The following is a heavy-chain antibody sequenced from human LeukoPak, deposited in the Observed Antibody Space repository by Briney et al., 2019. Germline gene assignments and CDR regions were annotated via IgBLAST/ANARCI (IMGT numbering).Heavy chain of an antibody. Sequence: SVKVSCKASGGTFSSYAISWVRQAPGQGLEWMGRTIPILGIANYAQKFQGRVTITADKSTSTAYMELSSLRSEDTAVYYCARDVASIAARTRTYNWFDPWGQGTLVTVSS. CDR2: TIPILGIA. D-gene: IGHD6-6*01. V-gene: IGHV1-69*04. CDR1: GGTFSSYA. CDR3: ARDVASIAARTRTYNWFDP. J-gene: IGHJ5*02.